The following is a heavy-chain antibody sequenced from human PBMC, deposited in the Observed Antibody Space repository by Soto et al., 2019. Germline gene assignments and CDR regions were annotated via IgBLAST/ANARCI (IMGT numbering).Heavy chain of an antibody. J-gene: IGHJ4*02. CDR1: GYTFTCHY. V-gene: IGHV1-2*02. Sequence: ASVKVSCKASGYTFTCHYIHWVRQAPEQGPEWMGEIGPESGATRYAQKFQGRVTMTRDTSITTVYMELKNLSPDDTAVYYCGRGRSGQIVVFYWGQGTPVTAPQ. D-gene: IGHD1-26*01. CDR2: IGPESGAT. CDR3: GRGRSGQIVVFY.